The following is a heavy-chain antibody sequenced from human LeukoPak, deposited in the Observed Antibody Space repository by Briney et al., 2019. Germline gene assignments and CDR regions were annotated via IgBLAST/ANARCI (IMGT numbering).Heavy chain of an antibody. J-gene: IGHJ4*02. CDR2: IYNGGST. D-gene: IGHD5-12*01. V-gene: IGHV4-39*07. CDR3: ATTTIRLGY. Sequence: PSETLSLTCTVSGGSIGSSSNYWGWIRQPPGKGLEWIGSIYNGGSTYYNPSLKSRVTLSIDTSKNRFSLKLSSVTAADTAVYYCATTTIRLGYWGQGTLVTVSS. CDR1: GGSIGSSSNY.